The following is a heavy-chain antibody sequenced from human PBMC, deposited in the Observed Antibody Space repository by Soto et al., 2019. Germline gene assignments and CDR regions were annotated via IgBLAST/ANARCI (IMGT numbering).Heavy chain of an antibody. V-gene: IGHV1-2*02. Sequence: ASVKVSCKTSGYVFTGYYLHWVRQAPGQGLEWMGWINCRSGGTTYTQRFQGRVTLTMDTSTSTAYMELSSLISDDTALYYCMRGASARDSSGYPYYFDPWGQGTLVTVSS. CDR2: INCRSGGT. CDR1: GYVFTGYY. D-gene: IGHD3-22*01. J-gene: IGHJ4*02. CDR3: MRGASARDSSGYPYYFDP.